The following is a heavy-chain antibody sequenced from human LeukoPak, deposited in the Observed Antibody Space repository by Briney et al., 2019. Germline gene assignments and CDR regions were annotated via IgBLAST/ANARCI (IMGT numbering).Heavy chain of an antibody. D-gene: IGHD3-22*01. CDR2: INPSGGST. CDR1: GYTFTSYY. V-gene: IGHV1-46*01. Sequence: ASVNVSFTASGYTFTSYYMHWVRQAPGQGLEWMGIINPSGGSTSYAQKFQGRVTMTRDTSTSTVYMELSSLRSEDTAVYYCARDGDYYDSSGYYSDWGQGTLVTVSS. CDR3: ARDGDYYDSSGYYSD. J-gene: IGHJ4*02.